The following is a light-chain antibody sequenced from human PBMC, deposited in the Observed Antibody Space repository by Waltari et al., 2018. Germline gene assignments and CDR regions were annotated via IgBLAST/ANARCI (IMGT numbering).Light chain of an antibody. V-gene: IGLV3-10*01. CDR2: VDN. CDR1: ALPKKY. Sequence: SYELTQPPSVSVSPGQTARITCSGDALPKKYAFWYQQKSGQATVLISYVDNKRPVGLPERFSGSSSGTMATLTISGAQVEDEADYYCYSTDSTGNHVVFGGGTKLTVL. CDR3: YSTDSTGNHVV. J-gene: IGLJ2*01.